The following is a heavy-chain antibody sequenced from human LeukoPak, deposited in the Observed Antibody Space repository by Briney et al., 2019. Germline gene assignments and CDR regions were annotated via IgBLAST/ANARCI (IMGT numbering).Heavy chain of an antibody. CDR3: AKSNYFDSGGYYFFDY. J-gene: IGHJ4*02. D-gene: IGHD3-22*01. CDR1: GFTFSSYA. CDR2: ISGSSSDT. V-gene: IGHV3-23*01. Sequence: PGGSLRLSCAASGFTFSSYAMSWVRQVPGKGLEWVSAISGSSSDTYYADSVKGRFTISRDNSKSTLYLQMNSLRAEDTAVYYCAKSNYFDSGGYYFFDYWGQGTLVTVSS.